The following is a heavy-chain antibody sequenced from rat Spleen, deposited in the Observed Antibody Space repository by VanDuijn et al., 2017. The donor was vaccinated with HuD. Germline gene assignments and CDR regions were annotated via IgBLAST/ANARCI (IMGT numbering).Heavy chain of an antibody. Sequence: EVQLVESGGGLVQPGRSPKLSCAASGFTFSDYGMAWVRQAPTKGLEWVATISSDGGRNFYRDSVKGRFTISRDNAKSTLYLQMDGLRSEDTASYYCVRHGYTRYYFDYWGQGVMVTVSS. CDR3: VRHGYTRYYFDY. CDR2: ISSDGGRN. D-gene: IGHD1-9*01. CDR1: GFTFSDYG. J-gene: IGHJ2*01. V-gene: IGHV5-29*01.